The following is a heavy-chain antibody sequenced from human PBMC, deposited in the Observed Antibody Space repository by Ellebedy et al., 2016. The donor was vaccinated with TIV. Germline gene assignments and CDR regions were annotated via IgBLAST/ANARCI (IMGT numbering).Heavy chain of an antibody. CDR3: ARVPDL. J-gene: IGHJ5*02. Sequence: GSLRLSCTVSGGSISSYYWSWIRQPPGKGLEWIGYIYYSGSTNYNPSIKSRVTISVDTSKNQFSLKLTSVTAADTAVYFCARVPDLWGQGTLVTVSS. CDR1: GGSISSYY. CDR2: IYYSGST. V-gene: IGHV4-59*12.